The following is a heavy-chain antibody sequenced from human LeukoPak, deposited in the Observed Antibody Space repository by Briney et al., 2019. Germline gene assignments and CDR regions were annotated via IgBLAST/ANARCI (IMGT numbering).Heavy chain of an antibody. CDR3: ARRRLVLRFLEWLPNYFDY. Sequence: PSETLSLTCAVYGGSFSGYYWSWLRQPPGKGLEWIGEINHSGSTNYNPSLKSRVTISVDTSKNQFSLKLSSVTAADTAVYYCARRRLVLRFLEWLPNYFDYWGQGTLVTVSS. V-gene: IGHV4-34*01. J-gene: IGHJ4*02. CDR1: GGSFSGYY. D-gene: IGHD3-3*01. CDR2: INHSGST.